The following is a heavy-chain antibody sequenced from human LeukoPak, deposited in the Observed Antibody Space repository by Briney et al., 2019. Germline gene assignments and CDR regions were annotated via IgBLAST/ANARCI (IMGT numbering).Heavy chain of an antibody. J-gene: IGHJ4*02. Sequence: ASVKVSCKASGYTFTKYAMNWLRQAPGQRPEWMGWISTGTGNPTYAQGFTGRFVFSLDTSVSTAYLEITRLKAEDTAVYYCTRDFYNSGSSLLDYWGQGTLATVSS. CDR2: ISTGTGNP. V-gene: IGHV7-4-1*02. CDR1: GYTFTKYA. D-gene: IGHD3-10*01. CDR3: TRDFYNSGSSLLDY.